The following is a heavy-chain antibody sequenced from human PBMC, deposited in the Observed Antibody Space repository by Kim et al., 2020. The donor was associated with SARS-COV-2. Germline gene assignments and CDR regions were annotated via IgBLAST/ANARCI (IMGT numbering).Heavy chain of an antibody. V-gene: IGHV3-15*01. CDR2: IKSKTDGGTT. CDR1: GFTFSNAW. CDR3: TTDKPFEWPEMKFDY. J-gene: IGHJ4*02. D-gene: IGHD3-3*01. Sequence: GGSLRLSCAASGFTFSNAWMSWVRQAPGKGLEWVGRIKSKTDGGTTDYAAPVKGRFTISRDDSKNTLYLQMNSLKTEDTAVYYCTTDKPFEWPEMKFDYWGQGTLVTVSS.